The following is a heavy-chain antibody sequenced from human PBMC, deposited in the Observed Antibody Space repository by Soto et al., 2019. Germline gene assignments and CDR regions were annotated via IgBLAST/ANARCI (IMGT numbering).Heavy chain of an antibody. J-gene: IGHJ4*02. D-gene: IGHD3-22*01. CDR3: ARDRYDSGAYFDY. Sequence: GGSLRLSCAASGFTGSNNYMSWVRQAPGKGLEWVTVIYDGGSTYYADSVKGRFTISRDNSKNTLYLQMNSLRAEDTAVYYCARDRYDSGAYFDYWGQGTLVTVSS. V-gene: IGHV3-66*01. CDR1: GFTGSNNY. CDR2: IYDGGST.